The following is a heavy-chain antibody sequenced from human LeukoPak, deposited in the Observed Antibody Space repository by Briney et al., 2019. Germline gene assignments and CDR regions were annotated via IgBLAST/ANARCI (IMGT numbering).Heavy chain of an antibody. V-gene: IGHV4-4*07. Sequence: PSETLSLTCAVSGGSISSYYWSWIRQPAEKGLEWIGRIYTRGSTNYNPSLKSRVTMSVDTSKNQFSLKLSSVTAADTAVYYCARDRKGNGSGSYYIRAFDIWGQGTMVTVSS. CDR3: ARDRKGNGSGSYYIRAFDI. CDR1: GGSISSYY. D-gene: IGHD3-10*01. CDR2: IYTRGST. J-gene: IGHJ3*02.